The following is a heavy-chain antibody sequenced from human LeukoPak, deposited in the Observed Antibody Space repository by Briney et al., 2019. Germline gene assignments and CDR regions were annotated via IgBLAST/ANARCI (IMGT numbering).Heavy chain of an antibody. J-gene: IGHJ4*02. V-gene: IGHV4-59*01. Sequence: SETLSLTCSVSGGSFSNYYWSWIRQPPGKGLEWIGFICYSGTTDYNPSLKSRVTISVDTSKKQFSLKLSSVTAADTAVYYCARGVVLTGYPLDFWGRGTLVTVSS. D-gene: IGHD3-9*01. CDR2: ICYSGTT. CDR1: GGSFSNYY. CDR3: ARGVVLTGYPLDF.